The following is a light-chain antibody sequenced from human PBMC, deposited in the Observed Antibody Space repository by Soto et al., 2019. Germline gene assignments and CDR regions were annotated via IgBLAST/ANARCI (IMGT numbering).Light chain of an antibody. Sequence: AVQMTQSPSSLSAFVGDRVTITCRAGQGIRKDLGWYQQKPGQAPKVVIYRASNLQSGVPGRFSGSGSGTEFTLTISDLQPEDVATYYCLQDYNYPQASFGQGTKLDIK. CDR2: RAS. V-gene: IGKV1-6*01. CDR3: LQDYNYPQAS. CDR1: QGIRKD. J-gene: IGKJ2*01.